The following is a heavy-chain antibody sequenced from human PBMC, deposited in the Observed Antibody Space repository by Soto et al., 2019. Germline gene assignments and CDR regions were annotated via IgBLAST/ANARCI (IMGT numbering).Heavy chain of an antibody. V-gene: IGHV3-30*18. CDR1: GFTFSSYG. CDR2: ISYDGSNK. D-gene: IGHD3-3*01. J-gene: IGHJ6*02. CDR3: AKALFGVVITPGYYYGMDV. Sequence: GGSLRLSCAASGFTFSSYGMHWVRQAPGKGLEWVAVISYDGSNKYYADSVKGRFTISRDNSKNTLYLQMNSLRAEDTAVYYCAKALFGVVITPGYYYGMDVWGQGTTVTVSS.